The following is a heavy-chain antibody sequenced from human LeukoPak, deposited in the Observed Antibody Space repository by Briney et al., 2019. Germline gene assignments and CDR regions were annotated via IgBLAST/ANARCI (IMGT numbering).Heavy chain of an antibody. CDR1: DFTFSFYW. CDR2: ILPDGSEK. J-gene: IGHJ4*02. V-gene: IGHV3-7*01. Sequence: PGGSLRLSCAASDFTFSFYWMTWVRQAPGEGLEWVANILPDGSEKYYLDSVKGRFTISRDNPTNSLYLQTNSLRAEDTALYYCGRLARNAWYAVDYWGQGTLVTVSS. CDR3: GRLARNAWYAVDY. D-gene: IGHD6-19*01.